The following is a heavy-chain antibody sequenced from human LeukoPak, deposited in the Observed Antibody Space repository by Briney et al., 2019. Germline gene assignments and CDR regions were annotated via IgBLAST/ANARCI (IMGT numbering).Heavy chain of an antibody. J-gene: IGHJ4*02. CDR3: AKDGGGGDCYYDY. CDR1: GFTFSTYN. D-gene: IGHD2-21*02. V-gene: IGHV3-30*02. Sequence: GGSLRLSCAASGFTFSTYNMHWVRQAPGKGLEWVAFIRYDGRNKYYADSVKGRFTISRDNSKNTLYLQMNSLRAEDTAVYYCAKDGGGGDCYYDYWGQGTLVTVSS. CDR2: IRYDGRNK.